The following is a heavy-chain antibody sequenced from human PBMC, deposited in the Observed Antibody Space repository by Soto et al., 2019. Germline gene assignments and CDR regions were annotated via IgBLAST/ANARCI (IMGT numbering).Heavy chain of an antibody. CDR2: INHTGGT. Sequence: ETLSLTFAVYGGSVNGYCWNWIRQPPVKGLEWIGEINHTGGTHYNPSLKSRVTMSVDTSKNQFSLRLSSVTAADTAIYYCATRITVFGLLIPPFDRFGQGTQVTVSS. CDR1: GGSVNGYC. J-gene: IGHJ5*02. CDR3: ATRITVFGLLIPPFDR. V-gene: IGHV4-34*01. D-gene: IGHD3-3*01.